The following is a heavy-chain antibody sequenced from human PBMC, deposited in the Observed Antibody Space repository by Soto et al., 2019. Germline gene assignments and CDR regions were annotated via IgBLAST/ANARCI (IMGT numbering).Heavy chain of an antibody. J-gene: IGHJ4*02. D-gene: IGHD1-26*01. CDR2: IHYSGST. CDR1: GGSISSYY. CDR3: ARRWGRTFDY. Sequence: QVQLQESGPGLVKPSETLSLSCTVSGGSISSYYWSWIRQPPGKGLEWIGYIHYSGSTNYNPSLKSRVTISVDTSKNLFSLKLSSVTAADTAVYYCARRWGRTFDYWGQGTLVTVSS. V-gene: IGHV4-59*08.